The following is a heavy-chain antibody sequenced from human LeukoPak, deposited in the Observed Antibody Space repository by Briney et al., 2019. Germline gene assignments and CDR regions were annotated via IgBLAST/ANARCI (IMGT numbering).Heavy chain of an antibody. CDR1: GFTVSNNY. V-gene: IGHV3-66*01. J-gene: IGHJ4*02. D-gene: IGHD7-27*01. Sequence: GGSLRLSCAVSGFTVSNNYMSWVRQAPGKGLEWVSVIYSGGSTYYADSVKGRFTISRDNAKNSLYLQMNSLRAEDTAVYYCARVYWGFDDYWGQGTLVTVSS. CDR2: IYSGGST. CDR3: ARVYWGFDDY.